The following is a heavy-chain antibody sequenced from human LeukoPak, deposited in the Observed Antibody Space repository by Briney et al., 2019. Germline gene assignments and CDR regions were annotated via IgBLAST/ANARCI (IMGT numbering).Heavy chain of an antibody. CDR2: SPYNGNT. CDR3: ARGGSSGWRTPNDDY. CDR1: GYIFTNYF. Sequence: ASVKVSCKTSGYIFTNYFIHWVRQAPGQGLEWMGWSPYNGNTNYPQKLQGRVTMTTDTSTSTAYMELRSLRSDDTAVYYCARGGSSGWRTPNDDYWGQGTLVTVSS. J-gene: IGHJ4*02. D-gene: IGHD6-19*01. V-gene: IGHV1-18*04.